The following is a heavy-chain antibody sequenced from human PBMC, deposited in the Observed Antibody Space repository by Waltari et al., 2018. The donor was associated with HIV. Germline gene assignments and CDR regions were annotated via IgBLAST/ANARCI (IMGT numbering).Heavy chain of an antibody. D-gene: IGHD2-21*01. J-gene: IGHJ2*01. CDR2: VFLSGST. CDR3: ARRDCGRACNDFYYFDL. V-gene: IGHV4-61*02. CDR1: GGSISSSNYY. Sequence: QVQLQESGPGLVKSSQTLSLTCTVSGGSISSSNYYWSWIRRPAGKGLEWIGRVFLSGSTNSNPSLKRRISRSIDPSKNQFSLNLRSVIAEDTATYFCARRDCGRACNDFYYFDLWGRGTLVTVSS.